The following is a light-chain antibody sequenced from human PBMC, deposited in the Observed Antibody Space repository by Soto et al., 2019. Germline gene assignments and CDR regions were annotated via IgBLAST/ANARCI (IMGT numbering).Light chain of an antibody. Sequence: QSVLTQPPSASGTPGQRVTISCSGSSSNIGSNTVDWYQQLPGTAPKLLIYNNNQRPSGVPVRFSGSKSGTSASLAISGLQSEDEADYYCATWDDRLNGYVFGTGTKVTVL. CDR1: SSNIGSNT. CDR3: ATWDDRLNGYV. CDR2: NNN. V-gene: IGLV1-44*01. J-gene: IGLJ1*01.